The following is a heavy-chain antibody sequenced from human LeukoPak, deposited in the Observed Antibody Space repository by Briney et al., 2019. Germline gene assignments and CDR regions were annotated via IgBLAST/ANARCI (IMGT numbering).Heavy chain of an antibody. Sequence: SETLSLTCTVSGGSISGYFWSWIRQPPGKGLEWIGYIYYSGSTNYGPSLKSRVTISVDTSKNQFSPKLRSVTAADTAVYYCARVMRASYDSSGFRAFDIWGQGTMVTVSS. D-gene: IGHD3-22*01. J-gene: IGHJ3*02. CDR2: IYYSGST. CDR1: GGSISGYF. CDR3: ARVMRASYDSSGFRAFDI. V-gene: IGHV4-59*01.